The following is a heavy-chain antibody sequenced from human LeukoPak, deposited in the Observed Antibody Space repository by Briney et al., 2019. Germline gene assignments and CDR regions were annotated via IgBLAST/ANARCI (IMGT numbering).Heavy chain of an antibody. J-gene: IGHJ4*02. D-gene: IGHD3-22*01. CDR3: ARRGSDSSAYYSFDQ. CDR2: FYYSGST. CDR1: GGSISSNTYY. Sequence: SETLSLACTVSGGSISSNTYYWGWIRQPPGKGLEWIGSFYYSGSTYYNPSLKSRATISVDTSKNQFSLKLSSVTAADTAVYYCARRGSDSSAYYSFDQWGQVTQVTVSS. V-gene: IGHV4-39*01.